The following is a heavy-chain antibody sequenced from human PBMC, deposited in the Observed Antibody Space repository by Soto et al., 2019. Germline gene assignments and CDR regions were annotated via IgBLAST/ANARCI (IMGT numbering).Heavy chain of an antibody. CDR1: GFTFSSYA. CDR2: ISYDGSNK. V-gene: IGHV3-30-3*01. Sequence: GGSLRLSCAASGFTFSSYAMHWVRQAPGKGLEWVAVISYDGSNKYYADSVKGRFTISRDNSKNTLYLQMNSLRAEDTAVYYCARNPLDYDFWSGYPFDPWGQGTLVTVSS. J-gene: IGHJ5*02. D-gene: IGHD3-3*01. CDR3: ARNPLDYDFWSGYPFDP.